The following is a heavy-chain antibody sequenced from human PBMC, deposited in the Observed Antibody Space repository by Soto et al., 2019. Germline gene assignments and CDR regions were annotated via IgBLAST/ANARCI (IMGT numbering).Heavy chain of an antibody. J-gene: IGHJ6*03. CDR2: IIPIFGTA. V-gene: IGHV1-69*13. D-gene: IGHD5-18*01. CDR3: ARDRDTAMDVYYYYYMDG. Sequence: ASVKVSCKASGGTFSSYAISWVRQAPGQGLEWMGGIIPIFGTANYAQKFQGRVTITADESTSTAYMELSSLRSEDTAVYYCARDRDTAMDVYYYYYMDGWGKGTTVTVAS. CDR1: GGTFSSYA.